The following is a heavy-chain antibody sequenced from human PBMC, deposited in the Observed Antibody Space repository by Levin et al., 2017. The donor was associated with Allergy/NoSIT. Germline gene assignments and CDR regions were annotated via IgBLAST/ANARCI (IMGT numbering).Heavy chain of an antibody. CDR1: GNTLISSE. V-gene: IGHV1-8*01. CDR2: MNPHSGNR. D-gene: IGHD3-3*01. Sequence: GASVKVSCKASGNTLISSEINWVRQATGQGLEWMGWMNPHSGNRGYAQKFQGRVTMTWNTSISTAYMELSSLRSEDTAVYYCVRGRSGTIFGVVISYGMDVWGQGTTVSVSS. CDR3: VRGRSGTIFGVVISYGMDV. J-gene: IGHJ6*02.